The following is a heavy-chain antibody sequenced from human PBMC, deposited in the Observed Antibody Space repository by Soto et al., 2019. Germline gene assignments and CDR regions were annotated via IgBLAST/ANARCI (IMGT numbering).Heavy chain of an antibody. CDR1: GGSISSSSYY. CDR3: ATTTVVAGSFDY. Sequence: SETLSLTCTVSGGSISSSSYYWGWIRQPPGKGLEWIGSIYYSGSTYYNPPLKSRVTTSVDTSKNQFSLKLSSVTAADTAVYYCATTTVVAGSFDYWGQGTLVTVSS. D-gene: IGHD4-17*01. V-gene: IGHV4-39*01. CDR2: IYYSGST. J-gene: IGHJ4*02.